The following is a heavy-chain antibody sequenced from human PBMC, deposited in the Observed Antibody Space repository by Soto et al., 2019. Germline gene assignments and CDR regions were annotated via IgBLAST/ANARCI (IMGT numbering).Heavy chain of an antibody. CDR2: ISGDGSST. J-gene: IGHJ5*02. CDR3: ASSGSGSIWFDP. Sequence: EVQLVESGGGLVQPGGSLRLSCAASEFTFSAYWMNWVRQAPGKGLVWVSRISGDGSSTSYADSVKGRFTISRDNAKNTLYLQMNSLRVEDTAVYYCASSGSGSIWFDPWGQGTLVTVSS. V-gene: IGHV3-74*01. D-gene: IGHD3-10*01. CDR1: EFTFSAYW.